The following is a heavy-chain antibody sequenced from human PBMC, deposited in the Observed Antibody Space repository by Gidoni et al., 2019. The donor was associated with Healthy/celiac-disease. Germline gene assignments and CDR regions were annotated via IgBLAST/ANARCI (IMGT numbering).Heavy chain of an antibody. CDR2: INHSGST. CDR1: GGSFSGYY. V-gene: IGHV4-34*01. Sequence: QVQLQQWGAGLLKPSETLSLTCAVYGGSFSGYYWSWIRQPPGKGLEWIGEINHSGSTNYNPSLKSRVTISVDTSKNQFSLKLSSVTAADTAVYYCARSIVVVVAATPDYYYYGMDVWGQGTTVTVSS. CDR3: ARSIVVVVAATPDYYYYGMDV. D-gene: IGHD2-15*01. J-gene: IGHJ6*02.